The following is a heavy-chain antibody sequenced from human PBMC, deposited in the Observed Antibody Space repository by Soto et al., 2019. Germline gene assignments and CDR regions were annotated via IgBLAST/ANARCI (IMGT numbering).Heavy chain of an antibody. CDR2: ISYDGSNK. Sequence: GGSLRLSCAASGFTFSSYAMHWVRQAPGKGLEWVAVISYDGSNKYYADSVKGRFTISRDNSKNTLYLQMNSLRAEDTAVYYCARDSPIMSGDWNPLRYYYYGMDVWGQGTTVTVSS. CDR3: ARDSPIMSGDWNPLRYYYYGMDV. D-gene: IGHD1-1*01. V-gene: IGHV3-30-3*01. CDR1: GFTFSSYA. J-gene: IGHJ6*02.